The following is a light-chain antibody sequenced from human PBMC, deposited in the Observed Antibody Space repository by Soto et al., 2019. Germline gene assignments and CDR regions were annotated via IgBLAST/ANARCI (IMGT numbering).Light chain of an antibody. J-gene: IGLJ1*01. CDR1: NIGSKS. V-gene: IGLV3-21*02. CDR3: QVWDTSSNHDV. Sequence: LTQPPSVSVAPGQTARITCGGYNIGSKSVHWYQQKPGQAPVLVVYDDTDRPSGIPERFSGSISGNTATLTISRVAAGDEADYYCQVWDTSSNHDVFGDGTKVTVL. CDR2: DDT.